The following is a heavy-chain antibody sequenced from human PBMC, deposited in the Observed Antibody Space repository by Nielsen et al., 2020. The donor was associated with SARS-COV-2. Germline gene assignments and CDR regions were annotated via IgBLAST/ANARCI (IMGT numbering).Heavy chain of an antibody. J-gene: IGHJ6*02. CDR2: ISTSSRTI. V-gene: IGHV3-48*01. D-gene: IGHD3-22*01. Sequence: WIRQPPGKGLDWVSYISTSSRTIYYADSVKGRFTISRDNAKNSLYLQMNSLRAEDTAVYYCARDTHYYDSSGYYAPPYYCYGMDVWGQGTTVTVSS. CDR3: ARDTHYYDSSGYYAPPYYCYGMDV.